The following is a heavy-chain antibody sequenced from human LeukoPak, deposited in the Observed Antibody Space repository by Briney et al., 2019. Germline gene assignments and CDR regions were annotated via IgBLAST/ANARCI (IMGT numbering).Heavy chain of an antibody. CDR2: INAGNGNT. CDR1: GYTFTSYA. Sequence: ASVKVSCKASGYTFTSYAMHWVRQAPGQRLEWMGWINAGNGNTKYSQKFQGRVTITRDTSASTAYMELSSLRSEDTAVYYCARDPSFQYYYYSGMDVWGQGTTVTVSS. J-gene: IGHJ6*02. D-gene: IGHD3-16*01. V-gene: IGHV1-3*01. CDR3: ARDPSFQYYYYSGMDV.